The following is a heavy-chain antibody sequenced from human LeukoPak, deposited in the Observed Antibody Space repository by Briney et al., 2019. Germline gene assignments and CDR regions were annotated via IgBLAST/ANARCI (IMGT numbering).Heavy chain of an antibody. Sequence: GGSLRLSCAVSGFRVSDYYMSWVRQAPGKGLEWVSAISGSGGSTYYADSVKGRFTISRDNSKNTLYLQMNSLRAEDTAVYYCAKVVFCSSTSCPPEFDYWGQGTLVTVSS. CDR2: ISGSGGST. CDR3: AKVVFCSSTSCPPEFDY. J-gene: IGHJ4*02. V-gene: IGHV3-23*01. CDR1: GFRVSDYY. D-gene: IGHD2-2*01.